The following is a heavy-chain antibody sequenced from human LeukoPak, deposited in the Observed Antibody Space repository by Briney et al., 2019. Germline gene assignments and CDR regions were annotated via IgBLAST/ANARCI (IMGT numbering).Heavy chain of an antibody. CDR3: ATRHYYYDSSGYYSPFDY. CDR1: GGTFSSYA. V-gene: IGHV1-69*05. D-gene: IGHD3-22*01. Sequence: SVKVSCKASGGTFSSYAISWVRQAPGQGLEWMGGNIPIFGTANYAQKFQGRVTITTDESTSTAYMELSSLRSEDTAVYYCATRHYYYDSSGYYSPFDYWGQGTLVTVSS. J-gene: IGHJ4*02. CDR2: NIPIFGTA.